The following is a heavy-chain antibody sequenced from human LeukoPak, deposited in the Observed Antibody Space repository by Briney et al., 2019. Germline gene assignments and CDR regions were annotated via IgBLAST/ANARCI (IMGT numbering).Heavy chain of an antibody. D-gene: IGHD6-19*01. CDR3: ATRRIAVAAPFDY. V-gene: IGHV4-59*01. CDR1: GGSISSYY. Sequence: SETLSLTCTVSGGSISSYYWSWIRQPPGKGLEWIGYIYYSGSTNYNPSLKSRVTISVDTSKNQFSLKLSSVTTAGTAVYYCATRRIAVAAPFDYWGQGTLVTVSS. J-gene: IGHJ4*02. CDR2: IYYSGST.